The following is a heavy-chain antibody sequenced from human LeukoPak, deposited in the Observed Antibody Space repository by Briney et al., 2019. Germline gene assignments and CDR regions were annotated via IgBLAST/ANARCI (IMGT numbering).Heavy chain of an antibody. V-gene: IGHV4-30-2*01. J-gene: IGHJ4*02. Sequence: SETLSLTCAVSGGSISSGGYSWSWIRQPPGKGLEWIGYIYHSGSTYYNPSLKSRVTISVDRSKNQFSLKLSSVTAADTAVYYCARDDGWLQYFDYWGQGTLVTVSS. CDR3: ARDDGWLQYFDY. D-gene: IGHD5-24*01. CDR2: IYHSGST. CDR1: GGSISSGGYS.